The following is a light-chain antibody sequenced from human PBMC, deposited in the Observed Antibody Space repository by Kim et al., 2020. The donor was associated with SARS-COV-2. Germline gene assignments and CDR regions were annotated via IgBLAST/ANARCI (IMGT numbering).Light chain of an antibody. CDR1: YPNIGSNT. V-gene: IGLV1-44*01. CDR2: TNT. CDR3: SARDDTLNGWV. J-gene: IGLJ3*02. Sequence: GQSAPISCSGSYPNIGSNTVSCFQHVPGEAPKLIILTNTQRPSGVPDRFAASKSGTSASLAISGLQSEDEAEYYCSARDDTLNGWVFGGGTQLTVL.